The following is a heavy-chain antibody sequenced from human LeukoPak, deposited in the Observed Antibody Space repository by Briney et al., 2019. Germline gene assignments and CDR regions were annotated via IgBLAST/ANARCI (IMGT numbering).Heavy chain of an antibody. CDR1: GGSFSDYY. Sequence: SETLSLTCAVYGGSFSDYYWSWIRQPPGKGLEWIGYIYYSGSTNYNPSLKSRVTISVDTSKNQFSLKLSSVTAADTAVYYCARYSYGYVNWFDPWGQGTLVTVSS. V-gene: IGHV4-59*01. D-gene: IGHD5-18*01. CDR3: ARYSYGYVNWFDP. J-gene: IGHJ5*02. CDR2: IYYSGST.